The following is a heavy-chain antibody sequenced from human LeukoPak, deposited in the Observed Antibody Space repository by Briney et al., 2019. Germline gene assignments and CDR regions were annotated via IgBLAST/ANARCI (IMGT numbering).Heavy chain of an antibody. J-gene: IGHJ4*02. CDR2: ISYDGSNK. CDR3: ATRPVTFGGVIVSH. CDR1: GFTFSSYS. D-gene: IGHD3-16*02. V-gene: IGHV3-30*03. Sequence: GGSLRLSCAASGFTFSSYSMNWVRQAPGKGLEWVAVISYDGSNKYYADSVKGRFTISRDNAKNSLYLQMNSLRAEDTAVYYCATRPVTFGGVIVSHWGQGTLVTVSS.